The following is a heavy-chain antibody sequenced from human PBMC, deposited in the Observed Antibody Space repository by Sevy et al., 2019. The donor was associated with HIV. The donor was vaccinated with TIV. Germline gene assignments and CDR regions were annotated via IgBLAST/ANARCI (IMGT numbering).Heavy chain of an antibody. CDR1: GGSFSGYY. CDR2: INHSGST. Sequence: SDTLSLTCAVYGGSFSGYYWSWIRQPPGKGLEWIGEINHSGSTNYNPSLKSRVTISVDTSKNQFSLKLSSVTAADTAVYYCARVPRYCSSTSCYTAGTGGYYYYGIDVWGQGTTVTVSS. J-gene: IGHJ6*02. CDR3: ARVPRYCSSTSCYTAGTGGYYYYGIDV. V-gene: IGHV4-34*01. D-gene: IGHD2-2*02.